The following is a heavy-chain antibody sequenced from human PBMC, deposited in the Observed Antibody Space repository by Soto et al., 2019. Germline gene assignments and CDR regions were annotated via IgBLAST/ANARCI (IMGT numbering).Heavy chain of an antibody. V-gene: IGHV3-30*18. CDR3: AKENYDSSGSFDY. CDR1: GFTFSSYG. D-gene: IGHD3-22*01. CDR2: ISYDGSNK. Sequence: GGSLRLSCAASGFTFSSYGMHWVRQAPGKGLEWVAVISYDGSNKYYADSVKGRFTISRDNSKNTLYLQMNSLRAEDTAVYYCAKENYDSSGSFDYWGQGTLVTVSS. J-gene: IGHJ4*02.